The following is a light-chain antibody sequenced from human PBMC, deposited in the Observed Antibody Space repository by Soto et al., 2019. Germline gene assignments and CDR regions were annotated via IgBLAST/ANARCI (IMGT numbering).Light chain of an antibody. CDR3: PQYDNSIT. V-gene: IGKV3-20*01. J-gene: IGKJ5*01. Sequence: EIVLTQSPGTLSLSPGETATLSCRASQSVSSNNLAWYHQKPGQTPRLLIYVASSRATGIPDRFSGSGSGTEFTLTISRLEPEDFAVYYCPQYDNSITFGQGTRLEIE. CDR1: QSVSSNN. CDR2: VAS.